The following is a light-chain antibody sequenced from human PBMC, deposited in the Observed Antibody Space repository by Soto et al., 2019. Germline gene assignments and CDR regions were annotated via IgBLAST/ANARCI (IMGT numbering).Light chain of an antibody. V-gene: IGKV1-5*03. CDR3: QQYNSYPLT. CDR1: QSISSW. Sequence: IQMNQSSFTLSASVGDRVTITCRASQSISSWLAWYQQKPGKAPKLLIYKASSLESGVPSRFSGSGSGTEFTLTISSLQPDDFATYYCQQYNSYPLTFGGGTKVDI. J-gene: IGKJ4*01. CDR2: KAS.